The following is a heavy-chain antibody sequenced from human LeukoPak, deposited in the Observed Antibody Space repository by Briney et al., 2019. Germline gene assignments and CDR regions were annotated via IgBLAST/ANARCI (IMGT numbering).Heavy chain of an antibody. J-gene: IGHJ4*02. CDR2: IYNDGRT. CDR3: ARGVYYDSSGQPQPFDY. CDR1: GFTVNNKY. V-gene: IGHV3-66*01. D-gene: IGHD3-22*01. Sequence: GSLRLSCAASGFTVNNKYMTWVRQAPGKGLEWVSLIYNDGRTYYADSVKGRFTISRDNSKNTLYLQMGSLRAEDMAVYYCARGVYYDSSGQPQPFDYWGQGTLVTVSS.